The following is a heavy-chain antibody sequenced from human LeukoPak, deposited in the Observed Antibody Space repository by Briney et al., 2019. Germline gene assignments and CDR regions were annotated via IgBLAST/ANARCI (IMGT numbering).Heavy chain of an antibody. Sequence: ASVKVSCKASRYTFSSYSIHWVRQAPRQRLEWMGWINVGSGNTKYSQNFQGRLTITRDTSASTAYMELSSLISEDTAVYFCAREMFGTSRPSDYWGQGTLVTVSS. CDR1: RYTFSSYS. CDR3: AREMFGTSRPSDY. CDR2: INVGSGNT. V-gene: IGHV1-3*01. D-gene: IGHD3-10*02. J-gene: IGHJ4*02.